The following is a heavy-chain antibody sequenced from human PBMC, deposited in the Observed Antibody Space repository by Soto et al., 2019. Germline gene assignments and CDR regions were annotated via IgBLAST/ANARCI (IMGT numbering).Heavy chain of an antibody. D-gene: IGHD3-10*01. CDR1: GGSISSGGYY. J-gene: IGHJ6*02. CDR2: IYYSGST. Sequence: QVQLQESGPGLVKPSQTLSLTCTVSGGSISSGGYYWSWIRQHPGKGLEWIGYIYYSGSTYYNPSLKGRVTIAVDTSKNQFSLKLSSVTAADTAVYYCARAVTMVRGVILVRAYYYYYGMDVWGQGTTVTVSS. V-gene: IGHV4-31*03. CDR3: ARAVTMVRGVILVRAYYYYYGMDV.